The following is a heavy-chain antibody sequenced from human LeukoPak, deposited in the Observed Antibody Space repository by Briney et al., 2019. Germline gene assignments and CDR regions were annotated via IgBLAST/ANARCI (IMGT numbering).Heavy chain of an antibody. CDR1: GGSISSYY. Sequence: SETLSLTCTVSGGSISSYYWSWIRQPPGKGLEWIGYIYYSGSTNYNPSLKSRVTISVDASKNQFSLKLSSVTAADTAVYFCARGATVTNRNFDYWGQGTLVTVSS. V-gene: IGHV4-59*08. CDR3: ARGATVTNRNFDY. CDR2: IYYSGST. J-gene: IGHJ4*02. D-gene: IGHD4-17*01.